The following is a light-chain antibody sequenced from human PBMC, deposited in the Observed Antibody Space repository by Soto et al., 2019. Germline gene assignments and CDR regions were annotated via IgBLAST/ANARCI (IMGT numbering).Light chain of an antibody. CDR3: QQYNTYPLP. J-gene: IGKJ4*01. Sequence: DIQMTQSPSTLSASVGDRVTITCRASQTISNWLAWYQQKPGKAPKVLIFDASTLDGGVPSRFSGRRSGTDFTLPISSLQPSDFATYYCQQYNTYPLPFGGGTKVEI. CDR1: QTISNW. CDR2: DAS. V-gene: IGKV1-5*01.